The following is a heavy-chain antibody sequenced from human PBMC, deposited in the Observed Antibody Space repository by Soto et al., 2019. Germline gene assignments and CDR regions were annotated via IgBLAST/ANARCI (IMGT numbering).Heavy chain of an antibody. CDR1: GGSISSYY. Sequence: SETLSLTCTVSGGSISSYYWGWIRQPPGKGLDWIGSIYYSGSTYYNPSLKSRVTISVDTSKNQFSLKLSSVTAADTAVYYCARHTPAISISDHWGQGTLVTVSS. CDR3: ARHTPAISISDH. CDR2: IYYSGST. V-gene: IGHV4-39*01. J-gene: IGHJ4*02. D-gene: IGHD2-15*01.